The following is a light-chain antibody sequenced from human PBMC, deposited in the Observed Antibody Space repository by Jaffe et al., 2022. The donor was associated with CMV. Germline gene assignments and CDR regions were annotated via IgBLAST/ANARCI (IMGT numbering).Light chain of an antibody. CDR1: ENVDSS. J-gene: IGKJ2*01. Sequence: VMTQSPATLSVSPGDRVTLSCRASENVDSSLAWYQQRPGQAPRLLLYAVSTRATGVPARFSGSRSGTEFTLTISSLQSEDFAVYYCQQYYNWYTFGQGTEVKIK. CDR2: AVS. CDR3: QQYYNWYT. V-gene: IGKV3-15*01.